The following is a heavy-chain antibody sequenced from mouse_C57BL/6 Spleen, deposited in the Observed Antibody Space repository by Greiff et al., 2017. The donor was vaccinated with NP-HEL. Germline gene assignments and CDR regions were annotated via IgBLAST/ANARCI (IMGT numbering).Heavy chain of an antibody. Sequence: VQLQQSGAELVRPGTSVKLSCKASGYTFTSYWMHWVKQRPGQGLEWIGVIDPSDSYTNYNQKFKGKATLTVDTSSSTAYMQLSSLTSEDSAVYYCARLLRRGAMDYWGQGTSVTVSS. CDR1: GYTFTSYW. CDR3: ARLLRRGAMDY. CDR2: IDPSDSYT. V-gene: IGHV1-59*01. D-gene: IGHD1-1*01. J-gene: IGHJ4*01.